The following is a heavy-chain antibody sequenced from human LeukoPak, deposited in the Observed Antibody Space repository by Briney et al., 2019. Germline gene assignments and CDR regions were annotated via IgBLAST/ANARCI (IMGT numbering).Heavy chain of an antibody. V-gene: IGHV4-61*02. CDR3: ARETIFGVAFDY. D-gene: IGHD3-3*01. Sequence: PSETLSLTCTVSGGSISSGSYYWSWIRQPAGKGLEWIGRIYTSGSTNYNPSLKSRVTISVDTSKNQFSLKLSSVTAADTAVYYCARETIFGVAFDYWGQGTLVTVSS. CDR2: IYTSGST. CDR1: GGSISSGSYY. J-gene: IGHJ4*02.